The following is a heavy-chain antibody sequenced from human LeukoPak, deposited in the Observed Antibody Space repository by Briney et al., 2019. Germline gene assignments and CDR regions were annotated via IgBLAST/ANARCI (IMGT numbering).Heavy chain of an antibody. CDR3: ARDYTGGWNDY. Sequence: GGSLRLSCEASGFTFSNYSMNWVRQAPGKGLEWVSYIRSSSSTIYYADSVKGRFTISRDNAKNSLYLQMNSLRAEDTAVYYCARDYTGGWNDYWGRGTLVTVSS. D-gene: IGHD7-27*01. J-gene: IGHJ4*02. CDR1: GFTFSNYS. V-gene: IGHV3-48*01. CDR2: IRSSSSTI.